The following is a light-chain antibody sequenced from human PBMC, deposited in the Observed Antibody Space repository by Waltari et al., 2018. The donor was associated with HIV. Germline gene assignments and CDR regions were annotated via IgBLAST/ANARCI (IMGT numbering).Light chain of an antibody. CDR3: HEYVTGFHS. Sequence: DIQMTQSPSSLSASVGDRVTITCRASQSISTYLNWYRQKPGKAPKVLMYAASTLVEGVPSRFSGSASGTDFNFTITSLQPDDVATYYCHEYVTGFHSFGQGTKVE. CDR1: QSISTY. J-gene: IGKJ1*01. V-gene: IGKV1-39*01. CDR2: AAS.